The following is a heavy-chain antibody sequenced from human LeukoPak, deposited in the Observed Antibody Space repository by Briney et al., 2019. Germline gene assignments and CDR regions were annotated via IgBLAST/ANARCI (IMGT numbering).Heavy chain of an antibody. CDR1: GASISSRSYY. CDR2: MYYSGST. Sequence: SETLSLTCTVSGASISSRSYYWGWIRQSPGKGLEWIGNMYYSGSTHYSPSLNSRVTISRQTSKNQVSLKLSSVTAADSAVYYCARLEDSGSYRFDYWGQGALVTVSS. J-gene: IGHJ4*02. D-gene: IGHD1-26*01. CDR3: ARLEDSGSYRFDY. V-gene: IGHV4-39*01.